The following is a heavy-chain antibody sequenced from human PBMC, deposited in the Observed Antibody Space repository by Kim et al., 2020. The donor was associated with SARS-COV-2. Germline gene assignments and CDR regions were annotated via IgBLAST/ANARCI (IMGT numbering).Heavy chain of an antibody. CDR3: VRDDPGYGGYRY. J-gene: IGHJ4*02. CDR2: IKTDGRAQ. CDR1: GFTFSSSW. D-gene: IGHD5-12*01. Sequence: GGSLRLSCVASGFTFSSSWMSWVRQAPGKGLEWVANIKTDGRAQYYVDSVKGRFTISRDNAKNSLYLQMNSLRAEDTAVYYCVRDDPGYGGYRYWAQGTLVTVSS. V-gene: IGHV3-7*01.